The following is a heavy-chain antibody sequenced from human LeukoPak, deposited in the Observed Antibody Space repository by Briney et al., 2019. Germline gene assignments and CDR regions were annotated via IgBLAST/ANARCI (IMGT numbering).Heavy chain of an antibody. J-gene: IGHJ4*02. CDR2: ISYDGSNK. CDR1: GFTFSSYA. CDR3: ARSPHCSSTSCLTYYFDY. V-gene: IGHV3-30-3*01. Sequence: GGSLRLSCAASGFTFSSYAMHWVRQAPGKGLEWVAVISYDGSNKYYADSVKGRFTVSRDNSKNTLYLQMNSLRAGDTAVYYCARSPHCSSTSCLTYYFDYWGQGTLVTVSS. D-gene: IGHD2-2*01.